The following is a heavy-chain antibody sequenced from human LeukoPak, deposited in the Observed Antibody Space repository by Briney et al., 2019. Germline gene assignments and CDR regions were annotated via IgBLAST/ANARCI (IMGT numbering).Heavy chain of an antibody. Sequence: PSQTLSLTCFVSNGSITSTSYYWAWIRQSPGKGLEWIGTTSSGGSAYYKTSLKSRVTISIDTSKTQLSLRLTSVTAAGTAVYYCARQGGGDFVDSWGQGTLVSVS. V-gene: IGHV4-39*01. D-gene: IGHD4-17*01. J-gene: IGHJ4*02. CDR2: TSSGGSA. CDR1: NGSITSTSYY. CDR3: ARQGGGDFVDS.